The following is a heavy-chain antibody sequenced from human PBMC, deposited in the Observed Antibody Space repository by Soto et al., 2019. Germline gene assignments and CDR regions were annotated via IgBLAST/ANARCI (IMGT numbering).Heavy chain of an antibody. V-gene: IGHV3-23*01. CDR3: AKGSEFSNSYTLDFDF. CDR2: ISGNGGST. Sequence: GGSLRLSXAASGFTFGSYAMSWVRQAPGRGLEWVSIISGNGGSTYYAASVKGRFTISRDNTKNTLYLQMDSLTAEDTAVYYCAKGSEFSNSYTLDFDFWGQGALVTVSS. J-gene: IGHJ4*02. D-gene: IGHD6-6*01. CDR1: GFTFGSYA.